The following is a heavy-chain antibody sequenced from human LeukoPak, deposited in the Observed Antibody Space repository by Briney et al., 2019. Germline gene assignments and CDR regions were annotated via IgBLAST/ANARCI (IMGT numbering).Heavy chain of an antibody. CDR1: GFTFSSYS. V-gene: IGHV3-21*01. J-gene: IGHJ3*02. CDR3: ARDGPRHRSRGGAFDI. Sequence: PGGSLRLSCAASGFTFSSYSMNWVRQAPGKGLEWVSSIGSSSSYIYYADSVKGRFTISRDNAKNSLYLQMNSLRAEDTAVYYCARDGPRHRSRGGAFDIWGQGTMVTVSS. D-gene: IGHD2-2*01. CDR2: IGSSSSYI.